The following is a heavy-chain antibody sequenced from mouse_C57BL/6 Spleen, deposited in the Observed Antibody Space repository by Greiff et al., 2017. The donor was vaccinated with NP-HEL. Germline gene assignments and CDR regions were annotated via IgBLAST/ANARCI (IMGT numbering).Heavy chain of an antibody. CDR2: IRNKANGYTT. D-gene: IGHD2-1*01. CDR1: GFTFTDYY. Sequence: EVKLMESGGGLVQPGGSLSLSCAASGFTFTDYYMSWVRQPPGKALEWLGFIRNKANGYTTEYSASVKGRFTISRDNSQSILYLQMNALRAEDSATYYCARSYGNYGYFDYWGQGTTLTVSS. V-gene: IGHV7-3*01. J-gene: IGHJ2*01. CDR3: ARSYGNYGYFDY.